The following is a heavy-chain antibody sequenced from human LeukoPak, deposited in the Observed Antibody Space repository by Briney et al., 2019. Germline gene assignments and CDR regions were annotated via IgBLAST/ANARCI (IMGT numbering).Heavy chain of an antibody. CDR2: IYYSGST. J-gene: IGHJ6*02. CDR3: ARGSQLLSYYGMDV. CDR1: GGSISSGGYY. Sequence: SETLSLTCTVSGGSISSGGYYWSWIRQHPGKGLEWIGYIYYSGSTYYNPSLKSRVTISVDTSKNQFSLKPSSVTAADTAVYYCARGSQLLSYYGMDVWGQGTTVTVSS. D-gene: IGHD2-2*01. V-gene: IGHV4-31*03.